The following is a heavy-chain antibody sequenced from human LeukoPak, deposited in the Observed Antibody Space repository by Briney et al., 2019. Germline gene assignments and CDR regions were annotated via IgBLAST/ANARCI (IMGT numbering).Heavy chain of an antibody. CDR2: INPNSGGT. CDR1: GYTFTGYY. Sequence: ASVKVSCKASGYTFTGYYMHWVRQAPGQGLEWMGWINPNSGGTNYAQKFQGRVTMTRDTSISTAYMELSRLRSDDTAVYYCARDPVSSGWYVSWFDPWGQGTLVTVSS. CDR3: ARDPVSSGWYVSWFDP. V-gene: IGHV1-2*02. D-gene: IGHD6-19*01. J-gene: IGHJ5*02.